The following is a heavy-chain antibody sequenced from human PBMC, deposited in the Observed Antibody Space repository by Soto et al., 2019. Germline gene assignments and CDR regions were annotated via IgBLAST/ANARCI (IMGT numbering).Heavy chain of an antibody. CDR1: SGYFIGYI. V-gene: IGHV4-59*05. J-gene: IGHJ4*02. CDR3: ARPGEGLSPGDY. Sequence: SEPMSVPSNVDSGYFIGYIWICICQPPGKGLEWIGSIYYSANRYYNPSLKSRVIISMDTSKNQFSLKLTSVTAADTAVYFCARPGEGLSPGDYWGQGTLVTVPQ. D-gene: IGHD3-16*01. CDR2: IYYSANR.